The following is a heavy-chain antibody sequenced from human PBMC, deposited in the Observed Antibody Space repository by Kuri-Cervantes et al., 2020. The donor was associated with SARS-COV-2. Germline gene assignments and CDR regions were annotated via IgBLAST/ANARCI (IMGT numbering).Heavy chain of an antibody. J-gene: IGHJ4*02. Sequence: SETLSLTCTVSGGSISSSSYYWGWIRQPPGKGLEWIGYIYYSGSTNYDPSLKSRVTISVDTSKNQFSLKLSSVTTADTAVYYCARWPSWSGSIDYWGQGTLVTVSS. CDR3: ARWPSWSGSIDY. V-gene: IGHV4-61*05. D-gene: IGHD3-3*01. CDR2: IYYSGST. CDR1: GGSISSSSYY.